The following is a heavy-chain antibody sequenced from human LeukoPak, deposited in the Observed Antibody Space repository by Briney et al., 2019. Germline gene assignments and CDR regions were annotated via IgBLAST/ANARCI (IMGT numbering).Heavy chain of an antibody. V-gene: IGHV3-21*01. J-gene: IGHJ6*03. CDR2: ISSSSSYI. CDR3: ARRIAARLYYYYMDV. D-gene: IGHD6-6*01. Sequence: GGSLRLSCAASGFTFSSYAMSWVRQAPGKGLEWVSSISSSSSYIYYADSVKGRFTISRDNAKNSLYLQMNSLRAEDTAVYYCARRIAARLYYYYMDVWGKGTTVTVSS. CDR1: GFTFSSYA.